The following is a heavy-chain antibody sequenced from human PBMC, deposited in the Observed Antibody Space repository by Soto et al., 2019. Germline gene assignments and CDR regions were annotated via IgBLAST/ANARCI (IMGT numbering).Heavy chain of an antibody. CDR3: AKDSSSSTLDY. Sequence: QVQLVESGGGVVQPGRSLRLSCAASGFTFSSYGMHWVRQAPGKGLEWVAVISYDGSNKYYADSVKGRFTISRDNSKNTLYLRMNSLRAEDTAVYYCAKDSSSSTLDYWGQGTLVTVSS. D-gene: IGHD6-13*01. CDR2: ISYDGSNK. CDR1: GFTFSSYG. V-gene: IGHV3-30*18. J-gene: IGHJ4*02.